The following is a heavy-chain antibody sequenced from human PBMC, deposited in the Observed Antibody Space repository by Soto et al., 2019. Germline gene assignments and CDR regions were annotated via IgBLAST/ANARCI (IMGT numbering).Heavy chain of an antibody. CDR3: ARDLLSCSGGSCYSSNAFDI. J-gene: IGHJ3*02. Sequence: QVQLVESGGGVVQPGRSLRLSCAASGFTFSSYGMHWVRQAPGKGLEWVAVIWYDGNNKYYADSVKGRFTISRDNSKNTLYLQMNSLRAEDTAVYYCARDLLSCSGGSCYSSNAFDIWGQGTMVTVSS. V-gene: IGHV3-33*01. CDR1: GFTFSSYG. CDR2: IWYDGNNK. D-gene: IGHD2-15*01.